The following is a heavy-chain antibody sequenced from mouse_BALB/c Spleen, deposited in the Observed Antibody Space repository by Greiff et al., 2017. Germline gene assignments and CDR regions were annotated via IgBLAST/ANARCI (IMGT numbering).Heavy chain of an antibody. CDR3: ARWGTTVVAPYFDY. CDR1: GFTFSSFG. D-gene: IGHD1-1*01. J-gene: IGHJ2*01. CDR2: ISSGSSTI. Sequence: EVMLVESGGGLVQPGGSRKLSCAASGFTFSSFGMHWVRQAPEKGLEWVAYISSGSSTIYYADTVKGRFTISRDNPKNTLFLQMTSLRSEDTAMYYCARWGTTVVAPYFDYWGQGTTLTVSS. V-gene: IGHV5-17*02.